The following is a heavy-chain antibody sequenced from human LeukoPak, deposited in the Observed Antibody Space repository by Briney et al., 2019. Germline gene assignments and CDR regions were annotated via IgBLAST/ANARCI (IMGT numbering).Heavy chain of an antibody. CDR2: INHSGST. CDR3: ARDAGGYSRPYGKYYFDY. J-gene: IGHJ4*02. Sequence: SETLSLTCAVYGGSFSGYYWSWIRQPPGKGLEWIGEINHSGSTNYNPSLKSRVTISVDTSKNQFSLKLSSVTAADTAVYYCARDAGGYSRPYGKYYFDYWGQGTLVTVSS. D-gene: IGHD6-13*01. V-gene: IGHV4-34*01. CDR1: GGSFSGYY.